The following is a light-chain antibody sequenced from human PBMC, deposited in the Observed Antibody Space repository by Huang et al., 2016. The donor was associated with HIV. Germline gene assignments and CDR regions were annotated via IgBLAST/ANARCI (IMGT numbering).Light chain of an antibody. Sequence: DIQMTQSPSSLSASVGDRVTITCRASQSISSYLNWYQQKQGKAPKLLIYAASSLQSGVPSRFSGSGSGTDFTLTVSNLQPEDFAAYYCQQSYSTPLTFGRGTKVEIK. V-gene: IGKV1-39*01. CDR2: AAS. CDR3: QQSYSTPLT. CDR1: QSISSY. J-gene: IGKJ4*01.